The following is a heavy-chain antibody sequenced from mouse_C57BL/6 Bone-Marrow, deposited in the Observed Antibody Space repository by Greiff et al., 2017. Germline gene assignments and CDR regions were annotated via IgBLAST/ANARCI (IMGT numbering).Heavy chain of an antibody. CDR3: AREGWLLKYYAMDY. V-gene: IGHV1-64*01. J-gene: IGHJ4*01. Sequence: VQLKQPGAELVKPGASVKLSCKASGYTFTSYWMHWVKQRPGQGLEWIGMIHPNSGSTNYNEKFKSKATLTVDKSSSTAYMQLSSLTSEDSAVYYCAREGWLLKYYAMDYWGQGTSVTVSS. CDR2: IHPNSGST. CDR1: GYTFTSYW. D-gene: IGHD2-3*01.